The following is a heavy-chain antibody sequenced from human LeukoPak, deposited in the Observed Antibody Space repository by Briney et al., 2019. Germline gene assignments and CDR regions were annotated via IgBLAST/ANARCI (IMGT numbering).Heavy chain of an antibody. V-gene: IGHV3-30*02. CDR1: GFTFSSYG. D-gene: IGHD1-26*01. CDR2: IRYDGSNK. J-gene: IGHJ4*02. Sequence: GGSLRLSCAASGFTFSSYGMHWVRQAPGKGLEWVAFIRYDGSNKYYADSVKGRFTISRDNSKNTLYLQMNSLRGEDTAMHYCAKDVTGSLDYWGQGTLVTVSS. CDR3: AKDVTGSLDY.